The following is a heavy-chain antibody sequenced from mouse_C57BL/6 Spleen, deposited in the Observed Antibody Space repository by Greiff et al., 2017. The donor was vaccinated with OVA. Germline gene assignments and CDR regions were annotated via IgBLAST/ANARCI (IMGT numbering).Heavy chain of an antibody. CDR2: IYPGSGST. CDR1: GYTFTSYW. Sequence: QVQLQQPGAELVKPGASVKMSCKASGYTFTSYWITWVKQRPGQGLEWIGDIYPGSGSTNYNEKFKSKATLTVDTSSSTAYMQLSSLTSEDSAVYYCARSLVLRSWFAYWGQGTLVTVSA. CDR3: ARSLVLRSWFAY. J-gene: IGHJ3*01. V-gene: IGHV1-55*01. D-gene: IGHD1-1*01.